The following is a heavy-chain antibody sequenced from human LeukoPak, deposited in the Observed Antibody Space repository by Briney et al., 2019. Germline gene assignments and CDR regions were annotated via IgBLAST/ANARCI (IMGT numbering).Heavy chain of an antibody. V-gene: IGHV4-61*02. D-gene: IGHD3-10*01. CDR1: GGSISSSSYY. CDR2: IYTSGST. J-gene: IGHJ4*02. CDR3: ARVGSGSYYLTHFDY. Sequence: SETLSLTCTVSGGSISSSSYYWSWIRQPAGKGLEWIGRIYTSGSTNYNPSLKSRVTMSVDTSKNQFSLKLSSVTAADTAVYYCARVGSGSYYLTHFDYWGQGTLVTVSS.